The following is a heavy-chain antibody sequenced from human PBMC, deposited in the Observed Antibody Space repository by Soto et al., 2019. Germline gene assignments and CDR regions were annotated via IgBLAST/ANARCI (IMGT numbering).Heavy chain of an antibody. Sequence: GGSLRLSCAASGFTFSSYAMSWVRQAPGKGLEWVSAISGSGGSTYYADSVKGRFTISRDNSKNTLYLQMNSLRAEDTAVYYCGRQVTYYDILTGIDYWGQGTLVTVSS. D-gene: IGHD3-9*01. CDR1: GFTFSSYA. CDR2: ISGSGGST. V-gene: IGHV3-23*01. J-gene: IGHJ4*02. CDR3: GRQVTYYDILTGIDY.